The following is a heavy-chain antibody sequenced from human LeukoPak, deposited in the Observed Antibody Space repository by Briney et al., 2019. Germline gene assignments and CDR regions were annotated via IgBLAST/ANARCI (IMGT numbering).Heavy chain of an antibody. CDR2: IWYDGSNK. V-gene: IGHV3-33*01. J-gene: IGHJ4*02. D-gene: IGHD3-22*01. CDR3: ARSLNYYDSSGYFFDY. CDR1: GFTFSSYG. Sequence: GGSLRLSCAASGFTFSSYGMHWVRQAPGKGLEWVAVIWYDGSNKYYADSVKGRFTISRDNSKNTLYLQMNSLRAEDTAVYYCARSLNYYDSSGYFFDYWGQGTLVTVSS.